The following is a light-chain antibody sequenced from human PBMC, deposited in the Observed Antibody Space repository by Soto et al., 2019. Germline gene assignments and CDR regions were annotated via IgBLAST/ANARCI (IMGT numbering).Light chain of an antibody. J-gene: IGLJ1*01. CDR3: TSYSSSDICKD. Sequence: QSVLTQPGSVSGSPGQSIAISCTGSSSDIGGYYYVSWYQHHPGKAPKLLISQVTNRPSRASNRFSGSKSGNTASLTISGLQADDQAHYYCTSYSSSDICKDIGPGTQGPVL. CDR2: QVT. CDR1: SSDIGGYYY. V-gene: IGLV2-14*01.